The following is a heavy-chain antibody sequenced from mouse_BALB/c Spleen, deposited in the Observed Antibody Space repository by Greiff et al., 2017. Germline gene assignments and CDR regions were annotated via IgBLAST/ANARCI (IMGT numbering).Heavy chain of an antibody. CDR1: GYTFTSYY. CDR3: TRVGRVFAY. J-gene: IGHJ3*01. CDR2: INPSNGGT. Sequence: VQLQQSGAELVKPGASVKLSCKASGYTFTSYYMYWVKQRPGQGLEWIGGINPSNGGTNFNEKFKSKATLTVDKSSSTAYMQLSSLTSEDSAVYYCTRVGRVFAYWGQGTLVTVSA. D-gene: IGHD4-1*01. V-gene: IGHV1S81*02.